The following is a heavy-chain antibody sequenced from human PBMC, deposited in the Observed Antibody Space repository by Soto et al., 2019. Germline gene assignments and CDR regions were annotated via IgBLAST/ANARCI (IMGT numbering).Heavy chain of an antibody. CDR3: ARDARIADYDY. CDR2: IHGTRSII. CDR1: GFTFSSHA. V-gene: IGHV3-48*02. Sequence: EVQLVESGGGLVQPGGSLKLSCAVSGFTFSSHAINWVRQAPGKGLEWVAYIHGTRSIIYYADSVKGRFTISRDNAKNSLYLPMDSLRDEDPALYYCARDARIADYDYWGQGTLVTVSS. J-gene: IGHJ4*02. D-gene: IGHD3-16*01.